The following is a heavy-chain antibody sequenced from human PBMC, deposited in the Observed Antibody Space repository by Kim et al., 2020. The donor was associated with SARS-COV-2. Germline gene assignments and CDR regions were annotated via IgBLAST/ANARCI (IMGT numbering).Heavy chain of an antibody. CDR2: ISSSSSTI. V-gene: IGHV3-48*02. D-gene: IGHD2-15*01. CDR3: AREPGGHCSGGSCYSYY. CDR1: GFTFSSYS. J-gene: IGHJ4*02. Sequence: GGSLRLSCAASGFTFSSYSMNWVRQAPGKGLEWVSYISSSSSTIYYADSVKGRFTISRDNAKNSLYLQMNSLRDEDTAVYYCAREPGGHCSGGSCYSYYWGQGTLVTVSS.